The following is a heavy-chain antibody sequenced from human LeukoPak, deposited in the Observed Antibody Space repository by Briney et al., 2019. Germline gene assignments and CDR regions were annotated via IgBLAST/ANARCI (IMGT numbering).Heavy chain of an antibody. CDR3: ARHPGIAAAGIDY. Sequence: QPGGSLRLSCAASGFTVSSNYMSWVRQAPGKGQEWVSVIYSGGSTYYADSVKGRFTISRDNSKNTLYLQMNSLRAEDTAVCYCARHPGIAAAGIDYWGQGTLVTVSS. J-gene: IGHJ4*02. V-gene: IGHV3-53*01. D-gene: IGHD6-13*01. CDR2: IYSGGST. CDR1: GFTVSSNY.